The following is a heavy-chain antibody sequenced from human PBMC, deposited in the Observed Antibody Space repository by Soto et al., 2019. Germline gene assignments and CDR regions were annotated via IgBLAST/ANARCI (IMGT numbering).Heavy chain of an antibody. CDR2: ISGSGGST. CDR3: AKDRPSPRYFDWSYGMDV. CDR1: GFTFSSYA. J-gene: IGHJ6*02. Sequence: PGGSLRLSCAASGFTFSSYAMSWVRQAPGKGLEWVSAISGSGGSTYYADSVKGRFTISRDNSKNTLYLQMNSLRAEDTAAYYCAKDRPSPRYFDWSYGMDVWGQGTTVTVSS. D-gene: IGHD3-9*01. V-gene: IGHV3-23*01.